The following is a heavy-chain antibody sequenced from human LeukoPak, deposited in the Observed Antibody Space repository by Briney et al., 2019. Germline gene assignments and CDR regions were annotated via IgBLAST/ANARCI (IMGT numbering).Heavy chain of an antibody. CDR3: AGIWWWPRNEGFDP. J-gene: IGHJ5*02. D-gene: IGHD2-21*01. CDR2: IYYSGNT. V-gene: IGHV4-39*07. Sequence: NPSETLSLTCTVSGGSISSSSYYWGWIRQPPGKGLEWIGSIYYSGNTYYNPSLKSRVTISVDTSKNQFSLKLSSVTAADTAVYYCAGIWWWPRNEGFDPWGQGTLVTVSS. CDR1: GGSISSSSYY.